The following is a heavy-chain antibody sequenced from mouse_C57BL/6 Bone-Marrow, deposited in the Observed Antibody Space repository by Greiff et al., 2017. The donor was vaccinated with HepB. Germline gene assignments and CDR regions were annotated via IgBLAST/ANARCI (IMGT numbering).Heavy chain of an antibody. D-gene: IGHD2-10*01. V-gene: IGHV5-17*01. CDR1: GFTFSDYG. CDR3: ARDPLRVGLLFG. Sequence: EVKLMESGGGLVKPGGSLKLSCAASGFTFSDYGMHWVRQAPEKGLEWVAYISSGSSTNYYADTVKGRFTISRDNAKNTLFLQMTSLRSEDTAMYYCARDPLRVGLLFGGGQGTLVTVSA. J-gene: IGHJ3*01. CDR2: ISSGSSTN.